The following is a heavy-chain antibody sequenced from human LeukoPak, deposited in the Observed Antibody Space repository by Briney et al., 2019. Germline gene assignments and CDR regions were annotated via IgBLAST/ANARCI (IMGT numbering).Heavy chain of an antibody. CDR2: IKQNGTEK. V-gene: IGHV3-7*01. CDR1: GFSFSTYW. D-gene: IGHD3-10*01. Sequence: GESLRFSCAASGFSFSTYWMSWVRQAPGKGLEWVANIKQNGTEKYYVDSVKGRFTISRDNATTSLSPQMNSLRVEDTAVYYCAKLAKYFYGSETYYFFEHWGQGTPVTASS. J-gene: IGHJ4*02. CDR3: AKLAKYFYGSETYYFFEH.